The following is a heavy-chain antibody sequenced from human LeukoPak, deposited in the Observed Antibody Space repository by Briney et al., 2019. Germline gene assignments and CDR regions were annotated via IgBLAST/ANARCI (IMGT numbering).Heavy chain of an antibody. CDR2: IYYSGST. CDR1: GGSISSSTYY. D-gene: IGHD3-3*01. Sequence: PSETLSLTCIVSGGSISSSTYYWGWIRQHPGKGLEWIGYIYYSGSTYYNPSLKSRVTISVDTSKNQFSLKLSSVTAADTAVYYCARGLTLRFLEWFRFDPWGQGTLVTVSS. V-gene: IGHV4-31*03. CDR3: ARGLTLRFLEWFRFDP. J-gene: IGHJ5*02.